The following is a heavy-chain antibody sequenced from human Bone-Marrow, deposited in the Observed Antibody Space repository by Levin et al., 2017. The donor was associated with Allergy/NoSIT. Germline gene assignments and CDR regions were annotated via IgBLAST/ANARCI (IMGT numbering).Heavy chain of an antibody. J-gene: IGHJ6*02. CDR1: GFTFSSYS. CDR2: ISSSSSYI. CDR3: ARDRATMTLMDV. D-gene: IGHD3-22*01. V-gene: IGHV3-21*01. Sequence: LSLTCAASGFTFSSYSMNWVRQAPGKGLEWVSSISSSSSYIYYADSVKGRFTISRDNAKNSLYLQMNSLRAEDTAVYYCARDRATMTLMDVWGQGTTVTVSS.